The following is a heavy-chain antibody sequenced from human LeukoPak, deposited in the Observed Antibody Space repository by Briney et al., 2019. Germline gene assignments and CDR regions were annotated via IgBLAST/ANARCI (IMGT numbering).Heavy chain of an antibody. CDR2: IYPGDSDT. CDR3: AILSSGWYYFDS. J-gene: IGHJ4*02. V-gene: IGHV5-51*01. CDR1: GCRFINYW. D-gene: IGHD6-19*01. Sequence: GGSLQISFKGSGCRFINYWIGWGRRMPGKGVEGMAIIYPGDSDTKYSPSFQGQVTISADKSITTAYLQWSSLKASDTAMYYCAILSSGWYYFDSWGQGTLVTVSS.